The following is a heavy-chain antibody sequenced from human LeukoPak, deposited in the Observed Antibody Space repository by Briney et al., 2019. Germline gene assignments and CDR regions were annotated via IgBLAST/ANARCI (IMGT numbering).Heavy chain of an antibody. J-gene: IGHJ4*02. CDR3: AAGYCSGGSCYRIYY. Sequence: GGSLRLSCAASGFTFSTYWMSWVRQAPGKGLEWVAVISYDGSNKYYADSVKGRFTISRDNSKNTLYLQMNSLRAEDTAVYYCAAGYCSGGSCYRIYYWGQGTLVTVSS. D-gene: IGHD2-15*01. V-gene: IGHV3-30-3*01. CDR1: GFTFSTYW. CDR2: ISYDGSNK.